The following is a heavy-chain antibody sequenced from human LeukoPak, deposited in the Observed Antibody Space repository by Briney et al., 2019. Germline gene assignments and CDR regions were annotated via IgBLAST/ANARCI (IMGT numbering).Heavy chain of an antibody. Sequence: SETLSLTCTVSGGSISSGGYYWSWIRQHPGKGLEWIGYIYYSGSTYYNPSLKSRVTISVDTSKNQFSLKLSSVTAADTAVYYCARVPVIAARPIYFRHWGQGTLVTVSS. CDR3: ARVPVIAARPIYFRH. CDR1: GGSISSGGYY. V-gene: IGHV4-31*03. CDR2: IYYSGST. D-gene: IGHD6-6*01. J-gene: IGHJ1*01.